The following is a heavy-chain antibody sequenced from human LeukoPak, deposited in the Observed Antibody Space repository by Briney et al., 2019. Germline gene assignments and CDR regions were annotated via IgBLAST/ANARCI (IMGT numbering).Heavy chain of an antibody. J-gene: IGHJ4*02. CDR2: IGSSDSTI. Sequence: GGSLRLSCAASGFTFSDYYMSWIRQAPGKGLEWVSYIGSSDSTIYYADSVKGRFTISRDNAKNSLYLQMNSLRAEDTAVYYCAKVRDCSSTSCYRPYDFDYWGQGTLVTVSS. CDR3: AKVRDCSSTSCYRPYDFDY. D-gene: IGHD2-2*02. V-gene: IGHV3-11*01. CDR1: GFTFSDYY.